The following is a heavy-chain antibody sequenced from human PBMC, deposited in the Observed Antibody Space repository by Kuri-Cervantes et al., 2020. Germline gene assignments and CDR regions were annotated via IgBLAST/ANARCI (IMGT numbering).Heavy chain of an antibody. D-gene: IGHD2-2*01. CDR1: GGSISSYY. V-gene: IGHV4-59*01. CDR3: ARDSSSTSPPLWGFDL. J-gene: IGHJ2*01. Sequence: ESLKISCTVSGGSISSYYWSWIRQSPGEGLEWIGYIFHTGSTNYNPSLKSRVSLSVDTSKNQFSLKLSSVTAADTAVYYCARDSSSTSPPLWGFDLWGRGTLVTVSS. CDR2: IFHTGST.